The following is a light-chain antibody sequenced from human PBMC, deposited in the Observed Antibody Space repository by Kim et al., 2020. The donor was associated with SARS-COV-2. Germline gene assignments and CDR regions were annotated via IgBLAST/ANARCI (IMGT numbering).Light chain of an antibody. J-gene: IGKJ1*01. Sequence: ASVGDRVNITCRASQDIGSSLAWYQQKPRRSPELLISGSSTLQSGVPSRFSGSGSGTDFTLTISSLQPEDIATYYCQKYNPAPWTFGQGTKVEIK. V-gene: IGKV1-27*01. CDR3: QKYNPAPWT. CDR2: GSS. CDR1: QDIGSS.